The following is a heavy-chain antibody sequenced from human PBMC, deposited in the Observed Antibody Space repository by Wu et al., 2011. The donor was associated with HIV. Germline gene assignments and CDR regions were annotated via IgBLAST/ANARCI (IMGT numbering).Heavy chain of an antibody. V-gene: IGHV1-69*05. D-gene: IGHD3-22*01. CDR1: GGTFSSHA. CDR2: IIPIFGTA. J-gene: IGHJ1*01. CDR3: ARGGSYYDSSGYYFGSGSYFQH. Sequence: QVQLVQSGAEVKKPGSSVKVSCKASGGTFSSHAISWVRQAPGQGLEWMGGIIPIFGTANYAQKFQGRVTITTDKSTAYMELSSLRSEDTAVYYCARGGSYYDSSGYYFGSGSYFQHWGQGTLVTVSS.